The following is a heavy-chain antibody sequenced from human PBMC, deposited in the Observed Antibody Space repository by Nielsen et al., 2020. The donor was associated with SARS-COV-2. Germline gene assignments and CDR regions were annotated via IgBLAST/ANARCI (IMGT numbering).Heavy chain of an antibody. CDR3: ARGVQLRAQFDY. J-gene: IGHJ4*02. D-gene: IGHD1-26*01. V-gene: IGHV1-69*06. CDR1: GGTFSSYA. Sequence: SVKVSCKDSGGTFSSYAISWVRQAPGQGLEWMGGIIPIFGTANYAQKFQGRVTITADKSTSTAYMELSSLRSEDTAVYYCARGVQLRAQFDYWGQGTLVTVSS. CDR2: IIPIFGTA.